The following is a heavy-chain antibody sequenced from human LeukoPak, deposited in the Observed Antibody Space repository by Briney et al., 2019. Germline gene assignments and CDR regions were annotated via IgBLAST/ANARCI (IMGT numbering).Heavy chain of an antibody. V-gene: IGHV1-2*02. J-gene: IGHJ5*02. CDR3: ARDDRYYYDSSGYYRNWFDP. Sequence: ASVTVSCKASGYTFTGYYMHWVRQAPGQGLEWMGWINPNSGGTKYAQKFQGRVTMTRDTSISTAYMELSRLRSDDTAVYYCARDDRYYYDSSGYYRNWFDPWGQGTLVTVSS. D-gene: IGHD3-22*01. CDR2: INPNSGGT. CDR1: GYTFTGYY.